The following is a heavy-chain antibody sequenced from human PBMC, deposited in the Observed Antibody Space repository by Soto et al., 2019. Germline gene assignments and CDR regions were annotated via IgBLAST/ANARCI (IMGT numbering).Heavy chain of an antibody. CDR3: ASGGPIAVAGTFGY. D-gene: IGHD6-19*01. J-gene: IGHJ4*02. CDR1: GGTFSSYA. CDR2: IIPIFGTA. V-gene: IGHV1-69*13. Sequence: SVKVSCKASGGTFSSYAISWVRQAPGQGLEWMGGIIPIFGTANYAQKFQGRVTITADEPTSTAYMELSSLRSEDTAVYYCASGGPIAVAGTFGYWGQGTLVTVSS.